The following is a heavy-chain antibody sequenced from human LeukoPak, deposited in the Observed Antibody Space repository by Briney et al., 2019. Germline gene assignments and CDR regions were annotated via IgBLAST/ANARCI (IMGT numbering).Heavy chain of an antibody. J-gene: IGHJ6*03. Sequence: SVKVSCKASGFTFTSSAVQWVRQARGQRLEWIGWIVVGSGNTNYAQKFQERVTITRDMSTSTAYMELSSLRSEDTAVYYCAAPAIAAAGTGSSVSENYYYYYYMDVWGKGTTVTVSS. CDR3: AAPAIAAAGTGSSVSENYYYYYYMDV. D-gene: IGHD6-13*01. CDR1: GFTFTSSA. CDR2: IVVGSGNT. V-gene: IGHV1-58*01.